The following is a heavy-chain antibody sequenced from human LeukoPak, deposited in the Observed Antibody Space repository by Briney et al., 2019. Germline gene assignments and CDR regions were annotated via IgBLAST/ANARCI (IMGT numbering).Heavy chain of an antibody. J-gene: IGHJ6*01. CDR1: LYTXTTSY. D-gene: IGHD2-8*02. CDR3: ARALVPGEYYGMDV. Sequence: ASVKVSCKASLYTXTTSYIHXXGXXXGXEXGGXGIMKHCGGTTNYAQQFQRRVNMTRHKSTSTLYMEVSSLRSEDTGVYYCARALVPGEYYGMDVWGQGTNVSVPS. CDR2: MKHCGGTT. V-gene: IGHV1-46*01.